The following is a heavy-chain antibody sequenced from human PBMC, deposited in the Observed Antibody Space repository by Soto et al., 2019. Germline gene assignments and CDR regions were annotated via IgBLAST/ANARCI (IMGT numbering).Heavy chain of an antibody. J-gene: IGHJ4*02. CDR1: GFTFSSYA. D-gene: IGHD1-1*01. CDR3: AKNKETGTTGGLGY. CDR2: ISCNGGTT. V-gene: IGHV3-23*01. Sequence: PGGSLRLSSGASGFTFSSYAMSWVRQAPGKGLEWVSTISCNGGTTYYADSVKGRFTISRDNSKNTLYLQMNSLRAEDTAIFYCAKNKETGTTGGLGYWGQGTLVTVSS.